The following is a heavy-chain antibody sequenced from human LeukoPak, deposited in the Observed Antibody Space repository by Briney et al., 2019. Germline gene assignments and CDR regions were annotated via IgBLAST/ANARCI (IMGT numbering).Heavy chain of an antibody. V-gene: IGHV4-61*01. CDR3: VRDRELTY. Sequence: PSETLSLTCTVSGDSVNSGSYYWNWIRQPPGKGLEWIGYIYNSGSSTIYNPSLQSRVTISVDMSKNQFSLRLSSVTAADTAVYFCVRDRELTYWGQGILVTVSS. CDR2: IYNSGSST. D-gene: IGHD3-10*01. J-gene: IGHJ4*02. CDR1: GDSVNSGSYY.